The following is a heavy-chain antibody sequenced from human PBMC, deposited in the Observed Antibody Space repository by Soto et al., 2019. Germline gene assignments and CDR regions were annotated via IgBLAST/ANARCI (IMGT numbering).Heavy chain of an antibody. CDR1: GLTFSGFA. J-gene: IGHJ4*02. CDR2: ISYDGSTE. CDR3: AIELGRLNTRLGDD. D-gene: IGHD3-16*01. V-gene: IGHV3-30-3*01. Sequence: HPVGSLGLSCAASGLTFSGFAMHWVRQAPGKGLEWVAFISYDGSTEYYADSVKGRFTISRDNSRNTVSLQMNRLRSEDTAVYYCAIELGRLNTRLGDDWCQGTLVTV.